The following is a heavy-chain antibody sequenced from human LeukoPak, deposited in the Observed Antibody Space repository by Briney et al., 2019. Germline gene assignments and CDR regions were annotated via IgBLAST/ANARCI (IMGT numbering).Heavy chain of an antibody. J-gene: IGHJ3*02. D-gene: IGHD6-13*01. CDR3: ARAAAAGQFDI. Sequence: PGGSLRLSCAASGFTFSTYGMHWVRQAPGKGLEWVSGINWNGGSTGYADSLKGRFTISRDNAKNSLYLQMNSLRAEDTALYYCARAAAAGQFDIWGQGTMVTVSS. V-gene: IGHV3-20*04. CDR2: INWNGGST. CDR1: GFTFSTYG.